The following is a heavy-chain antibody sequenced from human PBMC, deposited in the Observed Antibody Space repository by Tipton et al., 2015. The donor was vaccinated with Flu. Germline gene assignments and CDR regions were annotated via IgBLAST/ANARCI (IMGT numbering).Heavy chain of an antibody. J-gene: IGHJ4*02. CDR1: GFTFDDYG. V-gene: IGHV3-20*04. CDR2: INWHGNSA. Sequence: SLRLSCAASGFTFDDYGMSWVRHSPGKGLEWVAGINWHGNSADYADSVKGRFTISRDNARNSLYLEMKSLRTEDTALYYCARPGGGYSYGYIYWGQGTLVTVSS. CDR3: ARPGGGYSYGYIY. D-gene: IGHD5-18*01.